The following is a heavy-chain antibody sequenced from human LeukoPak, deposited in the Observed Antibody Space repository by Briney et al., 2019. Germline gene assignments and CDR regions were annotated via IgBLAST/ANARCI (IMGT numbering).Heavy chain of an antibody. CDR3: ARTRADSSGYYSAGDY. CDR2: IYSTGST. CDR1: GGSISSYY. V-gene: IGHV4-4*07. Sequence: SETLSLTCTVSGGSISSYYWSWIRQPAGEGLEWIGHIYSTGSTNYNPSLKSRVTISVDTSKNQFSLKLSSVTAADTAVYYCARTRADSSGYYSAGDYWGQGTLVTVSS. D-gene: IGHD3-22*01. J-gene: IGHJ4*02.